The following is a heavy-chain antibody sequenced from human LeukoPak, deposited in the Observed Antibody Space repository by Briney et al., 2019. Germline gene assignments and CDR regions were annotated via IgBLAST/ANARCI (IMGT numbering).Heavy chain of an antibody. J-gene: IGHJ6*03. Sequence: SETLSLTCTVSGGSISSSSCYWGWIRQPPGKGLEWIGSIYYSGSTYYNPSLKSRVTISVDTSKNQFSLKLSSVTAADTAVYYCASGEDYYYYCMDVWGKGTTVTVSS. CDR2: IYYSGST. V-gene: IGHV4-39*01. CDR3: ASGEDYYYYCMDV. CDR1: GGSISSSSCY. D-gene: IGHD3-10*01.